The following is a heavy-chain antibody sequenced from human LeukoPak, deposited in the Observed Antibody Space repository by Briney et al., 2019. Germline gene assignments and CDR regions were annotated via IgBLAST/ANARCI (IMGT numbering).Heavy chain of an antibody. CDR3: AKGRGITGTTRFEPLHY. CDR2: ISYDGSNK. D-gene: IGHD1-20*01. V-gene: IGHV3-30*18. Sequence: PGGSLRLSCAASGFAFSSFGMHWVRQAPGKGLEWVAVISYDGSNKYYADSVKGRFTISRDNSKNTLYLQMNSLRAEDTAVYYCAKGRGITGTTRFEPLHYWGQGTLVTVSS. CDR1: GFAFSSFG. J-gene: IGHJ4*02.